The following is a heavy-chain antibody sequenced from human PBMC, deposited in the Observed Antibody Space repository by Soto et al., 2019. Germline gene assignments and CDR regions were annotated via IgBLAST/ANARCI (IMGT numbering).Heavy chain of an antibody. CDR3: ARVTIQYYDVWSGVWFDP. J-gene: IGHJ5*02. Sequence: SETLSLTCTVSGGSISSFYWSWIRQPPGKGLEWIGYIYYSGSTNYNPSLKSRVTISVDTSKNQFSLKLSPVTAADAAVYFCARVTIQYYDVWSGVWFDPWGQGTLVTVSS. V-gene: IGHV4-59*01. CDR2: IYYSGST. CDR1: GGSISSFY. D-gene: IGHD3-3*01.